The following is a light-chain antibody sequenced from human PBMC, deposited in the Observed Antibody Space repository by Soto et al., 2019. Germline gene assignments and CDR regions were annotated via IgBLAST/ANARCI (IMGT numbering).Light chain of an antibody. CDR3: QQYDSYPLT. CDR1: QSVSSSY. Sequence: EIVLTQSPGTLSLSPGERATLSCRASQSVSSSYLAWYQQKPGQAPRLLIYGASSRATGIPDRFSGSGSGTDFTLTISSLQPEDFATYYCQQYDSYPLTFGGGTKV. CDR2: GAS. V-gene: IGKV3-20*01. J-gene: IGKJ4*01.